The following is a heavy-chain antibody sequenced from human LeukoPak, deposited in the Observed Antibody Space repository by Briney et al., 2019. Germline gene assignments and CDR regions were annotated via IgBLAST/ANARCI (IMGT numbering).Heavy chain of an antibody. D-gene: IGHD3-22*01. CDR2: IYTSGST. CDR1: GGSISSYY. J-gene: IGHJ5*02. Sequence: SETLSLTCTVSGGSISSYYWSWIRQPAGKGLEWIGRIYTSGSTNYNPSLKSRVTMSVDTSKNQFSLKLSSVTAADTAVYYCARGRNAYYDSSGYYRTFDPWGQGTLVTVSS. V-gene: IGHV4-4*07. CDR3: ARGRNAYYDSSGYYRTFDP.